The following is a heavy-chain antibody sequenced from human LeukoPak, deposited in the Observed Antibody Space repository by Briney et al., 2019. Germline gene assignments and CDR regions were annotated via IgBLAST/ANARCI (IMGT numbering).Heavy chain of an antibody. J-gene: IGHJ4*02. CDR1: GFTFSSYS. D-gene: IGHD2-8*01. Sequence: GGSLRLSCAASGFTFSSYSMNWVRQAPGKGLEWVSSISSSSSYIYYADSVKGRFTISRDNAKNSLYLQMNSLRAEDTAVYYCARGYRTNGVCYTWYFDYWGQGTLVTVSS. CDR2: ISSSSSYI. V-gene: IGHV3-21*01. CDR3: ARGYRTNGVCYTWYFDY.